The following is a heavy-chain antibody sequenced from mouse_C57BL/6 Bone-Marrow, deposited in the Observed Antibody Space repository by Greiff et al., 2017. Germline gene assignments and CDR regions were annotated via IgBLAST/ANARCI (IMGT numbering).Heavy chain of an antibody. CDR3: ARPYYCNYWYFDV. V-gene: IGHV1-55*01. J-gene: IGHJ1*03. CDR2: IYPGSGST. D-gene: IGHD2-10*01. Sequence: QVQLQQPGAELVKPGASVKMSCKASGYTFTSYWITWVKQRPGQGLEWIGDIYPGSGSTNYNEKFKSKATMTVDTSSSTAYMQLSSLTSEDSAVYYCARPYYCNYWYFDVWGTGTTVTVSA. CDR1: GYTFTSYW.